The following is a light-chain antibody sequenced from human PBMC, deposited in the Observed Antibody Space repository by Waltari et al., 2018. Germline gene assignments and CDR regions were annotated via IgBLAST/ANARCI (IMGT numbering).Light chain of an antibody. CDR1: QNINNY. J-gene: IGKJ1*01. CDR2: AAS. V-gene: IGKV1-39*01. Sequence: DIQMTQSPSSLSAFVGDRVTITCRASQNINNYLNWYQQKPGKAPNLLIYAASNLESGVPSRFSGSGSGTDFTLTISSLHPDDFATYYCQQSYRTFGQGTKVESK. CDR3: QQSYRT.